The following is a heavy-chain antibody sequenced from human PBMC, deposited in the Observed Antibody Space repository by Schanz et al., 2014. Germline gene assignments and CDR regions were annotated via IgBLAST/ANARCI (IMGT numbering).Heavy chain of an antibody. CDR3: ARGVLGSGYRQQYYFDH. CDR1: GGSISSYY. Sequence: QVQLQESGPGLVKHSETLSLTCTVSGGSISSYYWSWIRQPPGKGLEWIGYMYYSGSTNYNPSLNSRVTISVDTSKNQFSLKVTSVTPADTAVYYCARGVLGSGYRQQYYFDHWGQGTLVTVSS. J-gene: IGHJ4*02. D-gene: IGHD3-3*01. V-gene: IGHV4-59*12. CDR2: MYYSGST.